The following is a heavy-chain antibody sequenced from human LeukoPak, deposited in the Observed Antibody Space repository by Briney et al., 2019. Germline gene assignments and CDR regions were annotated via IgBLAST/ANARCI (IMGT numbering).Heavy chain of an antibody. J-gene: IGHJ3*02. CDR1: GGTFSSYA. Sequence: SVKVSCKASGGTFSSYAISWVRQAPGQGLEWMGGIIPIFGTANYAQKFQGRVTITADKSTSTAYMELSSLRSEDTAVYYCARDHYYDSSGYSDAFDIWGQGTMVTVSS. V-gene: IGHV1-69*06. CDR2: IIPIFGTA. CDR3: ARDHYYDSSGYSDAFDI. D-gene: IGHD3-22*01.